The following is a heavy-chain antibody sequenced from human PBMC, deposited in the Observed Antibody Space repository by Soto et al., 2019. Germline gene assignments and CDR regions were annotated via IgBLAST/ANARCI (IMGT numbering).Heavy chain of an antibody. V-gene: IGHV4-30-2*01. D-gene: IGHD3-3*01. J-gene: IGHJ4*02. Sequence: SETLSLTCAVSGDSISSGGYSWSWIRQPPGKGLEWIGYIYHSGSTYYNPSLKSRVTISVDRSKNQFSLKLSSVTAADTAVYYCARVMLGDWSGYLYFDYWGQGTLVTVSS. CDR1: GDSISSGGYS. CDR3: ARVMLGDWSGYLYFDY. CDR2: IYHSGST.